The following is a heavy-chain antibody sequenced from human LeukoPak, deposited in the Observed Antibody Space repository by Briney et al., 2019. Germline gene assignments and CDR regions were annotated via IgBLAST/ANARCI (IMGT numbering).Heavy chain of an antibody. CDR2: IIPIFGTA. CDR1: RGTFSSYA. Sequence: GASVKVSCKASRGTFSSYAISWVRQAPGQGLEWMGGIIPIFGTANYAQKFQGRVTITTDESTSTAYMELSSLRSEDTAVYYCARVGDLIQEQWLVQSTHINPYYFDYWGQGTLVTVSS. CDR3: ARVGDLIQEQWLVQSTHINPYYFDY. D-gene: IGHD6-19*01. J-gene: IGHJ4*02. V-gene: IGHV1-69*05.